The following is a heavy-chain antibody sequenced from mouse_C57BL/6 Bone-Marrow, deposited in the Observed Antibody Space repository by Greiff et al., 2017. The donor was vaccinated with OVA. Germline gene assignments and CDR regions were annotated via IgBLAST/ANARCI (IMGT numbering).Heavy chain of an antibody. CDR2: IYPGDGDT. Sequence: QVQLKQSGAELVKPGASVKISCKASGYAFSSYWMNWVKQRPGKGLEWIGQIYPGDGDTNYNGKFKGKATLTADKSSSTAYMQLSSLTSEDSAVYFCAREPLGSSYVQYFDVWGTGTTVTVSS. CDR1: GYAFSSYW. D-gene: IGHD1-1*01. V-gene: IGHV1-80*01. CDR3: AREPLGSSYVQYFDV. J-gene: IGHJ1*03.